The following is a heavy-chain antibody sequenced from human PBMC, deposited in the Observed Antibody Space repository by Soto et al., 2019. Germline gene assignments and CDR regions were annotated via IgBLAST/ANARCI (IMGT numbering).Heavy chain of an antibody. V-gene: IGHV4-4*02. CDR3: ARSITFDWLFFDN. Sequence: SETLSLTCAVSGGSISRSNWWSWVRQPPGKGLEWIGEIYHGGSTNYHPSLKSRVTISVDKSKNQFSLKLTSLTAADTAVYYCARSITFDWLFFDNWGQGTLVTVSS. CDR1: GGSISRSNW. CDR2: IYHGGST. J-gene: IGHJ4*02. D-gene: IGHD3-9*01.